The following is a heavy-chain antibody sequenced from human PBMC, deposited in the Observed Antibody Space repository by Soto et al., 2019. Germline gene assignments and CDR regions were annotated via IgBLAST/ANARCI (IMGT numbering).Heavy chain of an antibody. D-gene: IGHD3-3*01. CDR1: GFTVSANY. CDR3: ARGGVIFGVVTVFDY. Sequence: EVQLVESGGGLIQPGGSLRLSCAASGFTVSANYMSWVRQAPGKGLEWVSLIYSGGRTDYADSVKGRFTISGDNSKNTLYRQMNDLGGEETAVYYCARGGVIFGVVTVFDYWGQGALVTVSS. V-gene: IGHV3-53*01. CDR2: IYSGGRT. J-gene: IGHJ4*02.